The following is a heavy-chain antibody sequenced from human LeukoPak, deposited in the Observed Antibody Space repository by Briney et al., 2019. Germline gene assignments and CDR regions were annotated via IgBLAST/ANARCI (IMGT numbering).Heavy chain of an antibody. CDR2: IYYSGSS. V-gene: IGHV4-59*01. Sequence: SETLSLTCTVSGGSISSYYWSWIRQPPGKGLEWIGFIYYSGSSNYNPSLKSRVTISVDTSKNQFSLKLSSVTAADTAVYYCARGILTGYNWFDPWGQGTLVTVSS. D-gene: IGHD3-9*01. CDR1: GGSISSYY. CDR3: ARGILTGYNWFDP. J-gene: IGHJ5*02.